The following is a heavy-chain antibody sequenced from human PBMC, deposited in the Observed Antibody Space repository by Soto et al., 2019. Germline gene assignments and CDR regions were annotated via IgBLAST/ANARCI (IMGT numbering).Heavy chain of an antibody. CDR1: GGSISSYY. V-gene: IGHV4-59*01. CDR3: ARAKYQLLLPYYYGMDV. CDR2: IHYSGST. J-gene: IGHJ6*02. Sequence: QVQLQESGPGLVKPSETLSLTCTVSGGSISSYYWSWIRQSPGQGLEWIGYIHYSGSTKSNPSLKSRVPISVVTSRNQVSLKLSSVTAADSAVYFCARAKYQLLLPYYYGMDVWGQGTTVTVSS. D-gene: IGHD2-2*01.